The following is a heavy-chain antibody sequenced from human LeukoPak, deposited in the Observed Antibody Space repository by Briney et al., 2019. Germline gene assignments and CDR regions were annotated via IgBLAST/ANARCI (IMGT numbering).Heavy chain of an antibody. V-gene: IGHV4-59*12. CDR1: GGSISSYY. Sequence: PSETLSLTCTVSGGSISSYYWSWIRQPPGKGLEWIGYIYYSGSTNYNPSLKSRVTISVDTSKNQFSLKLSSVTAADTAVYYCARVRMVGRGLVTRTTVTTLGYWGQGTLVTVSS. CDR3: ARVRMVGRGLVTRTTVTTLGY. D-gene: IGHD4-17*01. J-gene: IGHJ4*02. CDR2: IYYSGST.